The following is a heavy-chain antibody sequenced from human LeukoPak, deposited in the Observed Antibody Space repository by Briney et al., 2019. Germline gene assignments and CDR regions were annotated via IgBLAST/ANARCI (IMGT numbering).Heavy chain of an antibody. D-gene: IGHD1-7*01. V-gene: IGHV3-74*01. CDR2: MNEYSTTI. CDR1: GFPFNSFW. CDR3: ARGNNWNYYFDY. Sequence: GGSLRLSCAASGFPFNSFWMHWVRQAPGKGLVWVSDMNEYSTTIRYADSVKGRFTISRDNAKNSLYLQMNSLRAEDTALYHCARGNNWNYYFDYWGQGTLVTVSS. J-gene: IGHJ4*02.